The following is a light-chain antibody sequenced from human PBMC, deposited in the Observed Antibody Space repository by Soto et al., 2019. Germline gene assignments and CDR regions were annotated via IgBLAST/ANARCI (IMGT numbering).Light chain of an antibody. CDR2: EGS. CDR1: SSDVGSYNL. CDR3: CSYEGSSTFYV. Sequence: QSVLTQPASVSGSPGQLITISCTGTSSDVGSYNLVSWYQQHPGKAPKLMIYEGSKRPSGVSNRFSGSKSGNTASLTISGLQAEDEADYYCCSYEGSSTFYVFGTGTKVTVL. J-gene: IGLJ1*01. V-gene: IGLV2-23*01.